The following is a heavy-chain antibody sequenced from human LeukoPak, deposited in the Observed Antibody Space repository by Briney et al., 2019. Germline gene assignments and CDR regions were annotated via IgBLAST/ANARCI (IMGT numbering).Heavy chain of an antibody. Sequence: PSETLSLTCAVYGGSFSGYYWSWIRQPPGKGLEWIGEINHSGSTNYNPSLKSRVTISVDTSKNQFSLKLSSVTAADTAVYYCASAYDSSGYYGGDYWGQGTLVTVSS. CDR3: ASAYDSSGYYGGDY. V-gene: IGHV4-34*01. J-gene: IGHJ4*02. CDR1: GGSFSGYY. D-gene: IGHD3-22*01. CDR2: INHSGST.